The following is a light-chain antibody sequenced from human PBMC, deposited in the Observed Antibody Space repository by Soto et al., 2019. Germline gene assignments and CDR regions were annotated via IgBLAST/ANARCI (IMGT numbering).Light chain of an antibody. CDR1: QSVSSN. Sequence: EIVMTQSPATLSVSPRERDTLSCRASQSVSSNLAWYQQKPGQAPRLLIYGASTRATGIPARFSGSGSGTEFTLTISSLQSEDFAVYYCQQYNNWPLTFGGGTKV. CDR3: QQYNNWPLT. CDR2: GAS. J-gene: IGKJ4*01. V-gene: IGKV3-15*01.